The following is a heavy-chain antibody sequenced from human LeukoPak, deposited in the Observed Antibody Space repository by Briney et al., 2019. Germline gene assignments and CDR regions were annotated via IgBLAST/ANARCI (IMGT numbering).Heavy chain of an antibody. J-gene: IGHJ6*02. CDR2: IYYSGST. CDR3: AREYKYSRSGDGMDV. D-gene: IGHD1-26*01. Sequence: PSETLSLTCTVSGGSLSRYYWNWIRQPPGKGLXXXXXIYYSGSTNYNPSLKSRVTISVDTSKNQFSLKLSSVTAADTAVYYCAREYKYSRSGDGMDVWGQGTTVTVSS. V-gene: IGHV4-59*01. CDR1: GGSLSRYY.